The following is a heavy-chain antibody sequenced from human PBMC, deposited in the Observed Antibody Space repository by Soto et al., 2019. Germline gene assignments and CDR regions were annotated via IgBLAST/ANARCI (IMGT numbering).Heavy chain of an antibody. J-gene: IGHJ4*02. V-gene: IGHV3-23*01. CDR3: AKGSGSYYRGPFDY. D-gene: IGHD3-10*01. CDR1: GFTFSSYA. CDR2: ISGSGGST. Sequence: PGGSLRLSCAASGFTFSSYAMSWVRQAPGKGLEWGSAISGSGGSTYYADSVKGRLTISRDNSKSTLYLQMNSLRAEDTAVYYCAKGSGSYYRGPFDYWGQGTLVTVSS.